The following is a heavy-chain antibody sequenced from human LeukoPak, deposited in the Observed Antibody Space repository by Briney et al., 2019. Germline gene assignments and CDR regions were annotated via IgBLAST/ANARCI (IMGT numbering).Heavy chain of an antibody. CDR1: GYTFTSYY. Sequence: ASVKVSCKASGYTFTSYYMHWVRQAPGQGLEWMGIINPSGGSTSYAQKFQGRVTMTRDTSTSTVYMELGSLRSEDTAVYYCARYPLWEMATKAEYFQHWGQGTLVTVSS. V-gene: IGHV1-46*01. CDR3: ARYPLWEMATKAEYFQH. D-gene: IGHD5-24*01. J-gene: IGHJ1*01. CDR2: INPSGGST.